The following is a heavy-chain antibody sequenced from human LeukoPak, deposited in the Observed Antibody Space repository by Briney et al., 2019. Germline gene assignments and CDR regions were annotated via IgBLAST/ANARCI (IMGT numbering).Heavy chain of an antibody. Sequence: GGSLRLSCAASGFTFRYYWMTWVRQAPGKGLEWVANIKNDGSEKYYVDSVRGRFTVSRDNAKNSLYLEMSNLRVDDTAVYFCARDPEAAAGDYWGQGTPVTVSS. D-gene: IGHD6-13*01. CDR3: ARDPEAAAGDY. J-gene: IGHJ4*02. CDR2: IKNDGSEK. V-gene: IGHV3-7*01. CDR1: GFTFRYYW.